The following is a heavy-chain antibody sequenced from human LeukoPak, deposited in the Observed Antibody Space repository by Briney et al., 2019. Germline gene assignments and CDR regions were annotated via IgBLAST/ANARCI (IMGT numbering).Heavy chain of an antibody. J-gene: IGHJ2*01. CDR2: IYHSGST. CDR3: ARLSLMNPQLAYWYFDV. V-gene: IGHV4-30-2*01. Sequence: SETLSLTCAVSGGSISSGGYSWSWIRQPPGKGLEWIGYIYHSGSTYYNPSLKSRVTLSLEASQNKFSLTVNSVSAADTAVYYCARLSLMNPQLAYWYFDVWGRGTLVTVSS. D-gene: IGHD1-1*01. CDR1: GGSISSGGYS.